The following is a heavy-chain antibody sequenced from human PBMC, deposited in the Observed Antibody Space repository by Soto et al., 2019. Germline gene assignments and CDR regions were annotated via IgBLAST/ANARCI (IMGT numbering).Heavy chain of an antibody. J-gene: IGHJ6*02. D-gene: IGHD2-15*01. Sequence: SETLSLTCNVSAGSVDSAHHFCNWLRLPPGKGLEWIAYVYHSPTTNYSPSLRTRGTITPPTSKNKFSLMLQSGTAADTALDFCARGDGGSGHSGMDVWGRGTSVTVSS. CDR1: AGSVDSAHHF. V-gene: IGHV4-61*01. CDR2: VYHSPTT. CDR3: ARGDGGSGHSGMDV.